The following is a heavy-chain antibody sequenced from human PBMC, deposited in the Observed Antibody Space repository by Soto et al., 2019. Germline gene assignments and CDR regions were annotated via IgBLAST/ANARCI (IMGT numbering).Heavy chain of an antibody. D-gene: IGHD6-6*01. CDR2: IYSSGST. Sequence: GGSLRLSCAASGFTVSSNYMSWVRQAPGKGLEWVSVIYSSGSTYYADSVKGRFTISRDNSKNTLYLQMNSLRAEDTAVYYCARGARRWAFDIWGQGTMVTVSS. J-gene: IGHJ3*02. CDR3: ARGARRWAFDI. CDR1: GFTVSSNY. V-gene: IGHV3-53*01.